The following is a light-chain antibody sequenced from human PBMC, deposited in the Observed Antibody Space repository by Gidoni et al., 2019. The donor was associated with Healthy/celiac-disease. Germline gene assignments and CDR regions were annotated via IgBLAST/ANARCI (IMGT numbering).Light chain of an antibody. J-gene: IGLJ3*02. Sequence: QSALTQPASVSGSPGQSINISCTGTSSDVGSYNLVSWYKQHPGKAPKLMIYEGSKLPSGVSNRFSVSKSCNTASLPISGLQADDEAEYYCCSYAGSSTWVFVGGTKLTVL. CDR2: EGS. V-gene: IGLV2-23*01. CDR3: CSYAGSSTWV. CDR1: SSDVGSYNL.